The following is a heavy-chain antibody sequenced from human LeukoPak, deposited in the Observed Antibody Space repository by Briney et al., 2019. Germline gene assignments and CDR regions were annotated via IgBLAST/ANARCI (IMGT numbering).Heavy chain of an antibody. CDR3: AKVMKTSGVIVYSWFDP. CDR1: GDSITSSTYD. V-gene: IGHV4-39*01. Sequence: SETLCLTCTVSGDSITSSTYDWGWIRQTPGKGLEWVGCIYYRGTTYYNPSLNSRVTISVDTSKDQFSLKLSSVTAADTAAYYCAKVMKTSGVIVYSWFDPWGQGTLVTVSS. CDR2: IYYRGTT. D-gene: IGHD2/OR15-2a*01. J-gene: IGHJ5*02.